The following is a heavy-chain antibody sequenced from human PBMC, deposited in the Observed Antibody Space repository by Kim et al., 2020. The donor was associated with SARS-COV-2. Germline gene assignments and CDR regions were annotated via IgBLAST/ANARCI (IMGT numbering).Heavy chain of an antibody. V-gene: IGHV1-69*04. CDR1: GGTFSSYA. CDR3: ASTPDYCSSTSCYPRF. CDR2: IIPILGIA. J-gene: IGHJ4*02. Sequence: SVKVSCKASGGTFSSYAISWVRQAPGQGLEWMGRIIPILGIANYAQKFQGRVTITADKSTSTAYMELSSLRSEDTAVYYCASTPDYCSSTSCYPRFWGQGTLVTVSS. D-gene: IGHD2-2*01.